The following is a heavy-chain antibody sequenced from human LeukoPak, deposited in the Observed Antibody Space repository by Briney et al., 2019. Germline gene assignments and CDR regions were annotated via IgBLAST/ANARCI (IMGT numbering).Heavy chain of an antibody. V-gene: IGHV1-69*01. CDR1: GSTFSSYA. D-gene: IGHD5-12*01. CDR2: IIPIFGTA. J-gene: IGHJ6*04. CDR3: ARGSGYDYDYYGMDV. Sequence: ASVKVSCKASGSTFSSYAISWVRQAPGQGLEWMGGIIPIFGTANYAQKFQGRVTITADESTSTAYMELGSLRSEDTAVYYCARGSGYDYDYYGMDVWGKGTTVTVSS.